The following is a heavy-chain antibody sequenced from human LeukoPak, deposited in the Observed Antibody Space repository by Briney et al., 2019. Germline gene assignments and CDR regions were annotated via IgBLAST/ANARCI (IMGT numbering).Heavy chain of an antibody. CDR1: GGSINFYY. V-gene: IGHV4-59*01. CDR3: ARVESGYSYGPIDY. D-gene: IGHD5-18*01. Sequence: PSETLSLTCTVSGGSINFYYWSWFRQPPGKGLEWIGYIYYSGSTNYNPSLKSRVTISVGTSKNQFSLKVRSVTAEDRAVYYCARVESGYSYGPIDYWGQGTLVTVSS. J-gene: IGHJ4*02. CDR2: IYYSGST.